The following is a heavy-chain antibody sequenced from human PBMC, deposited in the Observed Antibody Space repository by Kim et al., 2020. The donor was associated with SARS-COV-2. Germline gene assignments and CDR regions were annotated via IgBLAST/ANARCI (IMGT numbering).Heavy chain of an antibody. CDR2: LYHSGST. D-gene: IGHD6-19*01. CDR1: GYSISSGYY. J-gene: IGHJ4*02. CDR3: AGLGGGAGPPDY. Sequence: SETLSLTCTVSGYSISSGYYWGWIRQPPGRGREWIGSLYHSGSTHYNPSLKSRVTISVDTSKNQFSLKLSSVTAADTAVYYCAGLGGGAGPPDYWGQGTLVTVSS. V-gene: IGHV4-38-2*02.